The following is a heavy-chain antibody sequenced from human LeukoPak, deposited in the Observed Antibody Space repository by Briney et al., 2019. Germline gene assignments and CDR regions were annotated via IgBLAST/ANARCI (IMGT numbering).Heavy chain of an antibody. Sequence: GGSLRLSCAASGFTFSSYAMSWVRQAPGKGLEWVSAISGSGGSTYYADSVKGRFTISRDNSKNTLYLQMNSLRAEDTAVYYCAKSDSYYYDSSGYYYVRGQGTLVTVSS. CDR3: AKSDSYYYDSSGYYYV. CDR1: GFTFSSYA. J-gene: IGHJ4*02. V-gene: IGHV3-23*01. D-gene: IGHD3-22*01. CDR2: ISGSGGST.